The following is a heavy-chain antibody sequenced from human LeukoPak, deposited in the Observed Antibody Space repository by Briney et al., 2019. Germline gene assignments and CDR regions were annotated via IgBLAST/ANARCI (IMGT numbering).Heavy chain of an antibody. CDR1: GFTFSSYA. D-gene: IGHD3-22*01. Sequence: PGGSLRLSCAASGFTFSSYAMRWVRQAPGKGLEWVSALSGSGNNTYYADSVKGRFTISRDSSKNTLYLQMNSLRAEDTAVYYCAKIDYDSSAYRTFDYWGQGTLVTVSS. J-gene: IGHJ4*02. CDR2: LSGSGNNT. V-gene: IGHV3-23*01. CDR3: AKIDYDSSAYRTFDY.